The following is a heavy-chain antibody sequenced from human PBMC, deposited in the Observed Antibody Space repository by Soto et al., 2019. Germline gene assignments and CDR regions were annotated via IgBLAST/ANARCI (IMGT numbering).Heavy chain of an antibody. CDR1: GFTFSSYW. V-gene: IGHV3-7*03. CDR2: IQQEGSEK. D-gene: IGHD3-16*02. J-gene: IGHJ4*02. CDR3: ARVRLRLGELSSPGVFDY. Sequence: EVQLVESGGGLVQPGGSLRLSCAASGFTFSSYWMTWVRQAPGKGLEWVASIQQEGSEKYYVDSVKGRFTISRDNAKNSMYLQMNSLRAEDTAVYYCARVRLRLGELSSPGVFDYWGQGTLVTVSS.